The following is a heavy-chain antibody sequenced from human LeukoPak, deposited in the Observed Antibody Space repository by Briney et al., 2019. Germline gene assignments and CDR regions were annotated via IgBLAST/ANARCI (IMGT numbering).Heavy chain of an antibody. CDR2: INHSGST. CDR1: GGSFSGYY. D-gene: IGHD2-15*01. Sequence: SETLSLTCAVYGGSFSGYYWSWIRQPPGKGLEWIGEINHSGSTYYNPSLKSRVTISVDTSKNQFSLKLSSVTAADTAVYYCARVRRYCSGGSCYSAKGTFDYWGQGTLVTVSS. V-gene: IGHV4-34*01. J-gene: IGHJ4*02. CDR3: ARVRRYCSGGSCYSAKGTFDY.